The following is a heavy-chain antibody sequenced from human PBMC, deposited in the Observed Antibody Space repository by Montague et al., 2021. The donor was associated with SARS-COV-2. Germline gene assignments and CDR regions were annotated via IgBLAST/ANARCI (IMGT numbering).Heavy chain of an antibody. CDR1: GDSVVEHRLR. Sequence: CAISGDSVVEHRLRSEENTHEPQSRFEWLCRPYYRKKRYSDYAPSVRGRLTVNPDASKNEFSLELNYVTPEDTAVYYCVRYSGWFYFDFWGQGTLATVSS. J-gene: IGHJ4*02. V-gene: IGHV6-1*01. CDR3: VRYSGWFYFDF. CDR2: PYYRKKRYS. D-gene: IGHD6-19*01.